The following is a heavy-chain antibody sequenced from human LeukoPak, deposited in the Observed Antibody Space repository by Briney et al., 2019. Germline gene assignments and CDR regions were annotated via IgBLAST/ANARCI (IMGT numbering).Heavy chain of an antibody. CDR3: ARILRITIFGVVEYYFDY. Sequence: GGSLRLSCAASGFTFSSYAMSWVRQAPGKGLEWVSAISGSGGSTYYADSVKGRFTISRDNSKNTLCLQMNSLRAEDTAVYYCARILRITIFGVVEYYFDYWGQGTLVTVSS. CDR1: GFTFSSYA. V-gene: IGHV3-23*01. D-gene: IGHD3-3*01. J-gene: IGHJ4*02. CDR2: ISGSGGST.